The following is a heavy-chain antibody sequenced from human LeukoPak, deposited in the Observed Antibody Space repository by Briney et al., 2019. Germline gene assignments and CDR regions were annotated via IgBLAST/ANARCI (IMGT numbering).Heavy chain of an antibody. D-gene: IGHD4-17*01. CDR2: IYLVDDTT. CDR1: GASMFSHY. Sequence: PSETLSLTCTVSGASMFSHYWSWIRQTPGKGREWMGKIYLVDDTTKYNPSLGGRVNISVDTSRNQFYLKLSSVTAPDTAVYYCARRTVTYYYMDVWGKGTTVTVSS. V-gene: IGHV4-59*08. CDR3: ARRTVTYYYMDV. J-gene: IGHJ6*03.